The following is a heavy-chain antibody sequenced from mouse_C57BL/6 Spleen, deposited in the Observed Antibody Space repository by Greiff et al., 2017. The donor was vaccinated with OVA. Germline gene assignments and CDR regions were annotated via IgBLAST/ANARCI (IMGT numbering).Heavy chain of an antibody. Sequence: EVQLVESGGGLVKPGGSLKLSCAASGFTFSDYGMHWVRQAPEKGLEWVAYISSGSSTIYYADTVKGRFTISRDNAKNTLFLQMTSLRSEDTAMYYCARTSYYYGSSSLYAMDYWGQGTSVTVSS. CDR2: ISSGSSTI. CDR3: ARTSYYYGSSSLYAMDY. J-gene: IGHJ4*01. CDR1: GFTFSDYG. V-gene: IGHV5-17*01. D-gene: IGHD1-1*01.